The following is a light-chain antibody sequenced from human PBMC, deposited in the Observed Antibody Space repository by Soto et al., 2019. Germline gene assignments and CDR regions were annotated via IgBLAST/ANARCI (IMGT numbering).Light chain of an antibody. CDR1: SRDVGGYNY. J-gene: IGLJ1*01. Sequence: QSALSQPASVSGSPGQSITISCTGTSRDVGGYNYVSWYQQHPGKAPKLIIYDVTNRPSGVSSRFSGSKSGNTASLTISGRQHEDEADYYCSSYKSSSTDVFGTGTKLTVL. CDR3: SSYKSSSTDV. CDR2: DVT. V-gene: IGLV2-14*01.